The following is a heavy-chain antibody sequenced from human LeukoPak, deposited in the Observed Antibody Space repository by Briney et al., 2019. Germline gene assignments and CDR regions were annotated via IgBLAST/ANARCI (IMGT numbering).Heavy chain of an antibody. V-gene: IGHV3-23*01. J-gene: IGHJ4*02. D-gene: IGHD2-15*01. CDR1: GFTFSSYA. Sequence: PGGSLRLSCAAPGFTFSSYAMNWVRQAPGKGLEWVSVISGSGGSTYYADSVKGRFTISRDNSKNTLYLQMNSLRAEDTAVYYCAKAFIFCSGVNCNLDYWGQGTLATVSS. CDR2: ISGSGGST. CDR3: AKAFIFCSGVNCNLDY.